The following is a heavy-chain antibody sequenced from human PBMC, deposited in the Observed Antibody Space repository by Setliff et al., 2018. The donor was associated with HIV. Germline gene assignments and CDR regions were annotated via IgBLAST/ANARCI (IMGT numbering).Heavy chain of an antibody. CDR3: AREKSITSAWYGGYYFDY. V-gene: IGHV4-38-2*01. D-gene: IGHD3-3*01. CDR2: SYQSGTT. CDR1: GFSISSGCF. Sequence: SETLSLTCAVSGFSISSGCFWGWVRQPPGKGLEWIGSSYQSGTTYYNPALKSRVLISLDTSKNQCSLHLVSVTAADTAVYFCAREKSITSAWYGGYYFDYWGQGTTVTVSS. J-gene: IGHJ4*02.